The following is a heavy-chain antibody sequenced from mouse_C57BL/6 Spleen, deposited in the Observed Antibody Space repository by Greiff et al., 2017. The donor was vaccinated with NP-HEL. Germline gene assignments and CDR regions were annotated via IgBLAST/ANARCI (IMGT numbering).Heavy chain of an antibody. Sequence: QVQLQQPGAELVMPGASVKLSCKASGYTFTSYWMHWVKQRPGQGLEWIGEIDPSDSYTNYNQKCKGKSTLTVDKSSSTAYMQLSSLTSEDSAVYYCARSNSFDYWGQGTTLTVSS. CDR3: ARSNSFDY. D-gene: IGHD4-1*02. CDR2: IDPSDSYT. V-gene: IGHV1-69*01. CDR1: GYTFTSYW. J-gene: IGHJ2*01.